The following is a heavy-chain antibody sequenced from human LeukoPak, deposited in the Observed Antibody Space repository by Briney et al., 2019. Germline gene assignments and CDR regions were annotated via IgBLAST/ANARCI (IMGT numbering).Heavy chain of an antibody. CDR3: ARGGYSYGLPLGY. J-gene: IGHJ4*02. CDR1: GGTFSSYA. V-gene: IGHV1-69*13. CDR2: IIPIFGTA. D-gene: IGHD5-18*01. Sequence: SVKVSCKASGGTFSSYAISWVRQAPGQGLEWMGGIIPIFGTANYAQKFQGRVTITADGSTSTAYMELSSLRSGDTAVYYCARGGYSYGLPLGYWGQGTLVTVSS.